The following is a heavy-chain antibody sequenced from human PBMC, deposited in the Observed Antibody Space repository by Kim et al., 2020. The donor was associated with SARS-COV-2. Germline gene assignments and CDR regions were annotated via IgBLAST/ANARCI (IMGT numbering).Heavy chain of an antibody. J-gene: IGHJ4*02. CDR2: DPGGGGRT. D-gene: IGHD6-19*01. V-gene: IGHV3-23*01. Sequence: GGSLRLSCGASGFTVNNFAMSWVRQAPGKGLEWVSTDPGGGGRTFYADSVKGRFTISRDNSKNTVFLQMNSVRAEDTAVYYCAKAQRISSGWYVFEDWGQGTLGTGFS. CDR1: GFTVNNFA. CDR3: AKAQRISSGWYVFED.